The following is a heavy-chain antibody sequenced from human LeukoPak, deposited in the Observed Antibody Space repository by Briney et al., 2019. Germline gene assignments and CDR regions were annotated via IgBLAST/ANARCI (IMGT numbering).Heavy chain of an antibody. CDR3: ARSHGVYSGSYLDY. Sequence: GASVEVSCKASGYTFTSYYMHWVRQAPGQGLEWMGIINPSGGSTSYAQKFQGRVTMTRDTSTSTAYMELSRLRSDDTAVYYCARSHGVYSGSYLDYWGQGTLVTVSS. CDR2: INPSGGST. J-gene: IGHJ4*02. D-gene: IGHD1-26*01. V-gene: IGHV1-46*01. CDR1: GYTFTSYY.